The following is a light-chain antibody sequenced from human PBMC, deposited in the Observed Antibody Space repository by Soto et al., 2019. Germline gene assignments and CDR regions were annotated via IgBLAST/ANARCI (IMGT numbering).Light chain of an antibody. CDR3: LQHNTYPHT. CDR1: QGIRSD. V-gene: IGKV1-17*01. Sequence: DIQMTQSPSSLSASVGDRVTITCRASQGIRSDLGWYQQTPGKAPKRLIYAASSLQSGVPSRFSGSGSGTEFTLTINSLQPEDFATYYCLQHNTYPHTFGQGTKLDIK. J-gene: IGKJ2*01. CDR2: AAS.